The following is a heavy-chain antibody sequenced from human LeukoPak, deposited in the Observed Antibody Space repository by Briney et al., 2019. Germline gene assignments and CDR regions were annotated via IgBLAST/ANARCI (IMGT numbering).Heavy chain of an antibody. CDR1: GFTFSTYD. CDR3: ARGIFCNATSCFTVRAFEI. V-gene: IGHV3-13*01. D-gene: IGHD2-2*02. CDR2: IGTHGDT. J-gene: IGHJ3*02. Sequence: GGSLRLSCAASGFTFSTYDMHWVRQGTGEGLEWVSGIGTHGDTHYADSVKGRFTISRENADNSLYLQMNSLRAGDTAVYYCARGIFCNATSCFTVRAFEIWGQGTMVPVSS.